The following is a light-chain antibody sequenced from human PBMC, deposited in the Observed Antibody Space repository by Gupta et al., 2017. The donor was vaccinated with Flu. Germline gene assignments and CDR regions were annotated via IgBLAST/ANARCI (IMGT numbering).Light chain of an antibody. Sequence: DIQMTQSPSSVSASVGDRVTITCRASHDIRTWLAWYQQKPGKAPKLLIYDASTLQRGVPSRFSGSGSATDFTLTISSLQAEDFATYYCQQASSFPITFGQGTRLEIK. CDR1: HDIRTW. V-gene: IGKV1D-12*01. CDR3: QQASSFPIT. CDR2: DAS. J-gene: IGKJ5*01.